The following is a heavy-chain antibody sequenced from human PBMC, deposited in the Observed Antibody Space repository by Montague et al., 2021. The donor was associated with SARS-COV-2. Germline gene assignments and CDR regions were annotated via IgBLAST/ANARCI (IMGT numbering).Heavy chain of an antibody. D-gene: IGHD3-22*01. CDR2: IYYSGST. Sequence: SETLSLTCTVSGGSISSSSYYWGWIRQPPGKGLEWIGSIYYSGSTYYNPSLKSRVTISVDTSKNQFSLKLSSVTAADTAVDYCARFPTSYYYDSKAAPATPDALDIWGQGTMVTVSS. CDR3: ARFPTSYYYDSKAAPATPDALDI. J-gene: IGHJ3*02. CDR1: GGSISSSSYY. V-gene: IGHV4-39*01.